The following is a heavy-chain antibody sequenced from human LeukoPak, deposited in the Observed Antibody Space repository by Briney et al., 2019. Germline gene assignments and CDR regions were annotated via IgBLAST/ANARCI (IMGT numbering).Heavy chain of an antibody. CDR1: GGTFSSYA. J-gene: IGHJ4*02. CDR3: ASEVDGGWYGESDY. D-gene: IGHD6-19*01. CDR2: IIPIFGTA. Sequence: SVKVSCKASGGTFSSYAISWVRQAPGQGLEWMGGIIPIFGTANYAQKFQGIVTITADRSTSTAYMELSSLRSEDTAVYYCASEVDGGWYGESDYWGQGTLVTVSS. V-gene: IGHV1-69*06.